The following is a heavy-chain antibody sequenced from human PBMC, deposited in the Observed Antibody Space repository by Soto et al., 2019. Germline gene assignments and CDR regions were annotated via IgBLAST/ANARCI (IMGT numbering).Heavy chain of an antibody. J-gene: IGHJ4*02. CDR3: ARDMDSSGWYSTYFDY. CDR2: INPNSGGT. V-gene: IGHV1-2*02. CDR1: GYTFTGYY. D-gene: IGHD6-19*01. Sequence: ASVKVSCKASGYTFTGYYMHWVRQAPGQGLEWMGWINPNSGGTNYAQKFQGRVTMTRDTSISTAYMELSRLRSDDTAVYYCARDMDSSGWYSTYFDYWGQGTLVTVSS.